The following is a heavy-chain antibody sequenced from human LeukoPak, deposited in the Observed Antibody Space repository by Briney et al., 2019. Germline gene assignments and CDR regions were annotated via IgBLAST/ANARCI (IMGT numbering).Heavy chain of an antibody. V-gene: IGHV1-18*04. D-gene: IGHD5-24*01. CDR2: ISAYNGNT. CDR3: ARVRDGYNDAYDI. Sequence: GASVKVSCKASGYTFTGYYMHWVRQAPGQGLEWMGWISAYNGNTNYAQKLQGRVTMTTDTSTSTAYMELRGLRSDDTAVYYCARVRDGYNDAYDIWGQGTMVTVPS. J-gene: IGHJ3*02. CDR1: GYTFTGYY.